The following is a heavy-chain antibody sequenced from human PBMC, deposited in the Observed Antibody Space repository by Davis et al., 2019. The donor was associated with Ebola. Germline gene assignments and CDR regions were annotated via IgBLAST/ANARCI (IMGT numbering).Heavy chain of an antibody. CDR2: INPSGGST. CDR1: GYTFTGYY. Sequence: ASVKVSCKASGYTFTGYYMHWVRQAPGQGLEWMGIINPSGGSTSYAQKFQGRVTMTRDTSTSTVYMELSSLRSENTAVYYCARASSGWYEGFDYWGQGTLVTVSS. CDR3: ARASSGWYEGFDY. J-gene: IGHJ4*02. D-gene: IGHD6-19*01. V-gene: IGHV1-46*01.